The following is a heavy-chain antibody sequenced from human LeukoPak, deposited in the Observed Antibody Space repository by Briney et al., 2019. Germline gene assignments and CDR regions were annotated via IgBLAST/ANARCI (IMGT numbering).Heavy chain of an antibody. J-gene: IGHJ3*02. CDR3: AKEEYPMGMHDAFDI. CDR1: GFTFSSYA. V-gene: IGHV3-23*01. D-gene: IGHD2-8*01. Sequence: GGSLRLSCAASGFTFSSYAMSWVRQAPGKGLEWVSAISGSGGSTSYPDSVKGRFTISRDNSKNTLYLQMNSLRAEDTAVYYCAKEEYPMGMHDAFDIWGQGTMVTVSS. CDR2: ISGSGGST.